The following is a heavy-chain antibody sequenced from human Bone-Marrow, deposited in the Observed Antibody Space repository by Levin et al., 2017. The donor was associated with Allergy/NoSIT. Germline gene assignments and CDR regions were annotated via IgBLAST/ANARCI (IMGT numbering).Heavy chain of an antibody. CDR2: IYYSGST. CDR1: GGSISSYY. J-gene: IGHJ3*02. Sequence: SQTLSLTCTVSGGSISSYYWSWIRQPPGKGLEWIGYIYYSGSTNYNPSLKSRVTISVDTSKNQFSLKLSSVTAADTAVYYCARAPSIAAQKRAFDIWGQGTMVTVSS. V-gene: IGHV4-59*01. D-gene: IGHD6-6*01. CDR3: ARAPSIAAQKRAFDI.